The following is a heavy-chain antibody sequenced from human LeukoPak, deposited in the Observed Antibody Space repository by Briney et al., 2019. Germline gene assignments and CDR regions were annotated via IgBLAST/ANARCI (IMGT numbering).Heavy chain of an antibody. V-gene: IGHV4-39*01. CDR2: IYHTGST. CDR3: ASRGYSD. Sequence: SETLSLTCTVSGGAISSSTYYWGWIRQPPGKGLEWIGSIYHTGSTYYSPSLKSRVTVSVDTSKNQFFLSLTSVTAADTAVYYCASRGYSDWGQGTVVTVSA. CDR1: GGAISSSTYY. D-gene: IGHD5-12*01. J-gene: IGHJ4*02.